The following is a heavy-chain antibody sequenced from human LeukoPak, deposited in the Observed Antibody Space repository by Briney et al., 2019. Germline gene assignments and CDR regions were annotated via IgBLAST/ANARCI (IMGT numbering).Heavy chain of an antibody. CDR3: ARDLELGYCSSTSCPYSAEYFQH. D-gene: IGHD2-2*01. Sequence: GASVKASRKASGYTFTGYYMHWVRQAPGQGLEWMGWINPNSGGTNYAQKFQGRVTMTRDTSISTAYMELSRLRSDDTAVYYCARDLELGYCSSTSCPYSAEYFQHWGQAPWSPSPQ. CDR2: INPNSGGT. V-gene: IGHV1-2*02. J-gene: IGHJ1*01. CDR1: GYTFTGYY.